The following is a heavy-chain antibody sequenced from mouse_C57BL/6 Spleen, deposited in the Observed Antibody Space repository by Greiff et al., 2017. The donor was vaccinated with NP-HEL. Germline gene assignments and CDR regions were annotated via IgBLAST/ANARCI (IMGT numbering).Heavy chain of an antibody. CDR1: GFNIKDDY. CDR2: IDPENGDT. Sequence: VQLQQSGAELVRPGASVKLSCTASGFNIKDDYMHWVKQRPEQGLEWIGWIDPENGDTEYASKFQGKATITADTSSNTAYLQLSSLTSEDTAVYYCTAYSSGYFMDYWGQGTSVTVSS. V-gene: IGHV14-4*01. D-gene: IGHD3-2*02. J-gene: IGHJ4*01. CDR3: TAYSSGYFMDY.